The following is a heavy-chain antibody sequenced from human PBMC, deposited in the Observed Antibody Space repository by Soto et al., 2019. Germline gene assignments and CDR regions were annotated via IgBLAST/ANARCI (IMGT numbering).Heavy chain of an antibody. D-gene: IGHD6-19*01. V-gene: IGHV3-30-3*01. J-gene: IGHJ4*02. CDR2: ISYDGSNK. Sequence: QVQLVESGGGVVQPGRSLRLSCVASGFTFSSYAMHWVRQAPGKGLEWVAVISYDGSNKYYADSVKGRFTISRDNSKNTLYLQMNSLRAEDTAVYYCAREVLGSSGWFDYWGQGTLVTVSS. CDR1: GFTFSSYA. CDR3: AREVLGSSGWFDY.